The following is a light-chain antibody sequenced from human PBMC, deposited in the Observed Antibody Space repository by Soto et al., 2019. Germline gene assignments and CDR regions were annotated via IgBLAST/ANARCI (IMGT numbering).Light chain of an antibody. V-gene: IGKV1-39*01. CDR1: QSIAGY. CDR2: SAS. Sequence: DIQMTQSPSSLSASGGDRVTITCRSSQSIAGYLSWYQQKPGKAPKFLIYSASSLQRGVPSRFRGSASGPDFSLLITGLQPEESAAYYFQQRFTVPITFGQGTRLEIK. J-gene: IGKJ5*01. CDR3: QQRFTVPIT.